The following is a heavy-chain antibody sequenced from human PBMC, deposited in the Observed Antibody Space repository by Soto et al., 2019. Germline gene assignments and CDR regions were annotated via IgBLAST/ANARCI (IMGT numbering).Heavy chain of an antibody. J-gene: IGHJ6*02. V-gene: IGHV1-3*01. CDR2: INAGNGNI. Sequence: GASVKVSCKASGYTFTSYAMHWVRQAPGQRLEWMGWINAGNGNIKYSQKFQGRVTITRDTSASTAYMELNSLKTEDTAVYYCNTKVVAATGFYYYYGMDVWGQGTTVTVSS. CDR3: NTKVVAATGFYYYYGMDV. D-gene: IGHD2-15*01. CDR1: GYTFTSYA.